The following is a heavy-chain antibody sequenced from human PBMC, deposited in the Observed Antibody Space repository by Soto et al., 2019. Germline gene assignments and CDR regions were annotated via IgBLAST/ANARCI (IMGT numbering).Heavy chain of an antibody. CDR1: VFTFSDYD. Sequence: LRLSFADSVFTFSDYDMSWIRQAPGNGLEWVSYISSSGSTIYYADSVKGRFTISRDNAKNSLYLQMNSLRAEDTAVYYCAREPDCSGGSCYYYPYVMDVCGQATTVTVXS. V-gene: IGHV3-11*01. CDR3: AREPDCSGGSCYYYPYVMDV. CDR2: ISSSGSTI. J-gene: IGHJ6*01. D-gene: IGHD2-15*01.